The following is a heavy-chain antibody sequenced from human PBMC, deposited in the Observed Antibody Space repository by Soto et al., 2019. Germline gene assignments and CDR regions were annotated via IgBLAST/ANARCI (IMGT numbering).Heavy chain of an antibody. V-gene: IGHV5-51*01. CDR3: IRSSGSWPNDAFDI. CDR2: IYPSDSDN. J-gene: IGHJ3*02. D-gene: IGHD2-15*01. CDR1: GYSFTSYW. Sequence: PGESLKISCKGSGYSFTSYWIGWVRQMPGKGLEWMGIIYPSDSDNRYSPSFQGQVTISADKSSSTAYLQRSSLQASDTAMYYCIRSSGSWPNDAFDIWGQGTMVTVSS.